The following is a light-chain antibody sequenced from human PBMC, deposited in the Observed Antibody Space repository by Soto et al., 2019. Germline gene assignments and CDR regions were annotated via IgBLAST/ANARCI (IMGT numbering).Light chain of an antibody. CDR2: DVS. J-gene: IGLJ3*02. V-gene: IGLV2-8*01. CDR1: SSDVGGYNY. Sequence: QSALTQPPSASGSPGQSVTISCTGTSSDVGGYNYVSWYQQHPGKAPKLMIYDVSKRPSGVPDRFSGSKSGNTASLTVSGRQAEDEADYYCSSYAGSNNLVFGGGTKLTVL. CDR3: SSYAGSNNLV.